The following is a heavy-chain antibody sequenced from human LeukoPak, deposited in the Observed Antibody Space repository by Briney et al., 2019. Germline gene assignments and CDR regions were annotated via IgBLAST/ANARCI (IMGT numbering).Heavy chain of an antibody. D-gene: IGHD3-22*01. CDR2: ISSSGSTT. CDR3: ASNSGYGLNDAFDI. Sequence: GGSLRLSCAASGFTFRDCYMNWIRQAPGKGLEWVSYISSSGSTTYYADSVQGRFTISRDNAKNSLYLQMDSLRAEDTAVYYCASNSGYGLNDAFDIWGQGTMVTVSS. V-gene: IGHV3-11*01. CDR1: GFTFRDCY. J-gene: IGHJ3*02.